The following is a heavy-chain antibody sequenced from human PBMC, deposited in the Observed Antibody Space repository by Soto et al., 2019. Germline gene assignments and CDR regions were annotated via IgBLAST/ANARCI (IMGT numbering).Heavy chain of an antibody. CDR3: AGAPLRVYGDGGFDI. Sequence: QVQLVQSGAEVKKPGSSVKVSCKASGGTLSGYSISWVRQAPGQGHEWMGRIIPFLGTPNYAQKFQGRVTITADKSTTTAHMELSSLRSEDTGVYFCAGAPLRVYGDGGFDIWGQGTMVTVSS. CDR1: GGTLSGYS. CDR2: IIPFLGTP. D-gene: IGHD4-17*01. V-gene: IGHV1-69*08. J-gene: IGHJ3*02.